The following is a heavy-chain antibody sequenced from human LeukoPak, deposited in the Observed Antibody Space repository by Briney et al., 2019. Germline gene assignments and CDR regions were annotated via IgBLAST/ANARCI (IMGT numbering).Heavy chain of an antibody. CDR2: IVVGSGNT. CDR1: GLTFTSSA. CDR3: AAGGSSWYFYFDY. Sequence: SVKVSCKASGLTFTSSAMQWVRQARGQRLEWIGWIVVGSGNTNYAQKFQERVTITRDMSTSTAYMELSSLRSEDTAVYYCAAGGSSWYFYFDYWGQGTLVTVSS. D-gene: IGHD6-13*01. V-gene: IGHV1-58*02. J-gene: IGHJ4*02.